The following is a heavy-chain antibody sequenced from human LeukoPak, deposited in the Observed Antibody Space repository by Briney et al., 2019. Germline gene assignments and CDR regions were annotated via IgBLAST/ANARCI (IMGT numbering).Heavy chain of an antibody. CDR1: GGSLSGYY. V-gene: IGHV4-34*01. J-gene: IGHJ4*02. CDR3: ARGRYYYDSSGYYPNFDY. Sequence: PSETLSLTCAVYGGSLSGYYWSWIRQPPGKGLEWIGEINHSGSTNYNPSLKSRVTISVDTSKNQFSLKLSSVTAADTAVYYCARGRYYYDSSGYYPNFDYWGQGTLVTVSS. D-gene: IGHD3-22*01. CDR2: INHSGST.